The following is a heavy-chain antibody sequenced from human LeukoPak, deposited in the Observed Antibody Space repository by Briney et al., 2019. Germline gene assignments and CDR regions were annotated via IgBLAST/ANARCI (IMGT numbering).Heavy chain of an antibody. Sequence: ASVKVSCKASGYTFTIYYMHWARQAPGQGLEWMGIINPSGGSTNYAQKLQGRVTMTTDTSTSTAYMELRSLRSDDTAVYYCARDSIVGARWFDPWGQGTLVTVSS. V-gene: IGHV1-46*01. CDR2: INPSGGST. CDR1: GYTFTIYY. J-gene: IGHJ5*02. CDR3: ARDSIVGARWFDP. D-gene: IGHD1-26*01.